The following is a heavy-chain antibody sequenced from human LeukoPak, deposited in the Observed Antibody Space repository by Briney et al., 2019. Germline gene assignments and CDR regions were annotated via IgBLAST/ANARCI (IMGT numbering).Heavy chain of an antibody. CDR3: ARSRHGGWDSFDF. Sequence: PGGSLRLSCAVSGFTFSSYEMNWVRQAPGKRLEWVSHISSSGSTIYYADSVKGRFTISRDNAKNSLYLQMNSLRAEDTAVYYCARSRHGGWDSFDFWGQGTLVTVSS. CDR1: GFTFSSYE. D-gene: IGHD6-19*01. V-gene: IGHV3-48*03. CDR2: ISSSGSTI. J-gene: IGHJ4*02.